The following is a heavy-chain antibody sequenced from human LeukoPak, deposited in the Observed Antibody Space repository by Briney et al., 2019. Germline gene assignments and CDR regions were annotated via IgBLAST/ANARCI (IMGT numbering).Heavy chain of an antibody. Sequence: SQTLSLTCAISGDSVSSNSATWNWIRQSPSGGLEWLGRTYYRSKWYNDYAVSVKSRITTNPDTSKNQFSLQLNSVTPEDTAVYYCVRDRHGSGADCWGQGTLVTVST. CDR2: TYYRSKWYN. J-gene: IGHJ4*02. CDR3: VRDRHGSGADC. D-gene: IGHD2-15*01. CDR1: GDSVSSNSAT. V-gene: IGHV6-1*01.